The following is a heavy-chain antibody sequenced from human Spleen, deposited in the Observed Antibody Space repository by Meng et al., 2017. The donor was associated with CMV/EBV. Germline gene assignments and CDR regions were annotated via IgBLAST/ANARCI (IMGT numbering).Heavy chain of an antibody. CDR1: GGSFSGYY. Sequence: QWQLQRWGGGLLKPSETLALTCAVYGGSFSGYYWSWIRQPPGKGLEWIGEINHSGSTNYNPSLKSRVTISVDTSKNQFSLKLSSVTAADTAVYYCASHIAAAGTGYWGQGTLVTVSS. J-gene: IGHJ4*02. CDR3: ASHIAAAGTGY. CDR2: INHSGST. D-gene: IGHD6-13*01. V-gene: IGHV4-34*01.